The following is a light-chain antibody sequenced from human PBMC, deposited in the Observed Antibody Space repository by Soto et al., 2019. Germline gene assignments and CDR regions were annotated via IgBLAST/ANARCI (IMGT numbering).Light chain of an antibody. CDR3: SSHAGSINVA. CDR1: SSDVGGYDY. CDR2: EVY. V-gene: IGLV2-8*01. Sequence: QSVLTQPPSASGSPGQSVTISCTGSSSDVGGYDYVSWYQQHPGKAPKLMIYEVYKRPSGVPDRFSGSKSGNTASLTVSGLQAEDEGDYYCSSHAGSINVAFGGGTKLTVL. J-gene: IGLJ2*01.